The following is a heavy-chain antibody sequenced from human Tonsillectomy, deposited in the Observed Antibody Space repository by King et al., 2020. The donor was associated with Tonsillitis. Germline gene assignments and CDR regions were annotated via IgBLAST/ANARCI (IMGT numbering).Heavy chain of an antibody. CDR1: GGSISSYY. D-gene: IGHD3-22*01. CDR2: IYYSGST. Sequence: QLQESGPGLVKPSETLSLTCTVSGGSISSYYWSWIRQPPGKGLEWIGYIYYSGSTNYNPSLKSRVTISVDTSKNQFSLKLSSVTAADTAVYYCARAEEYYDSSYYFDYWGQGTLVTVSS. J-gene: IGHJ4*02. CDR3: ARAEEYYDSSYYFDY. V-gene: IGHV4-59*01.